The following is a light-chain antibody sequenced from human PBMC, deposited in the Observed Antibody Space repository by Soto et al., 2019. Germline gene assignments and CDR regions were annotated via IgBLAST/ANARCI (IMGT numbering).Light chain of an antibody. CDR1: SGHSSYI. V-gene: IGLV4-60*02. Sequence: QPVLTQSSSASASLGPSVKLTCTLSSGHSSYIIAWHQQQPGKAPRFFMKLEGSGSYNKGSGVPDRFSGSSSGADRYLTISNLQFEDEADYYCETWDSNTRVFGGGTKLTVL. CDR2: LEGSGSY. J-gene: IGLJ3*02. CDR3: ETWDSNTRV.